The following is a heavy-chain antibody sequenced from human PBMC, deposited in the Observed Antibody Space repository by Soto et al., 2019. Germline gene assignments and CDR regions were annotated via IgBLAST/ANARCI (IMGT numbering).Heavy chain of an antibody. D-gene: IGHD4-17*01. Sequence: QVQLQESGPGLVKPSGTLSLTCTVSGGPIINNNWWSWVRQPPGKGLEWIGKVYHTGSADYNPSRTGRVTISIDKSMNQFSLKLTSVTAADTAVYYCARDSGDYRLNDAFDIWGQGTMFTVSS. CDR1: GGPIINNNW. CDR2: VYHTGSA. CDR3: ARDSGDYRLNDAFDI. J-gene: IGHJ3*02. V-gene: IGHV4-4*02.